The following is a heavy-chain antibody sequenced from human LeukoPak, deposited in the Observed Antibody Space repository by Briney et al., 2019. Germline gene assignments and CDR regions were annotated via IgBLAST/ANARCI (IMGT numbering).Heavy chain of an antibody. V-gene: IGHV4-31*03. D-gene: IGHD3-9*01. J-gene: IGHJ4*02. CDR1: GGSISSGGYY. CDR2: IYYSGTT. CDR3: AKVGGRSGARYFDC. Sequence: SQTLSLTCTVSGGSISSGGYYWSWIRQHPGKGLEWIGYIYYSGTTYYNPSLKSRVTISVDTSKNQFSLSLNSVTAADTAIYYCAKVGGRSGARYFDCWGQGTLVTVSS.